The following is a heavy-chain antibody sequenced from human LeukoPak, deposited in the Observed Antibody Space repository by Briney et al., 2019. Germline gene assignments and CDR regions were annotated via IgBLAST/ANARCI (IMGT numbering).Heavy chain of an antibody. CDR2: IKQDGSEK. Sequence: GGSLRLSCAASGFTFSSYWMSWVRQAPGKGLEWVANIKQDGSEKYYVDSVKGRFTISRDNAKNSLYLQMNSLRAEDTAVYYCTRDTCGGDCYALFDPWGQGTLVTVSS. J-gene: IGHJ5*02. D-gene: IGHD2-21*02. CDR3: TRDTCGGDCYALFDP. CDR1: GFTFSSYW. V-gene: IGHV3-7*01.